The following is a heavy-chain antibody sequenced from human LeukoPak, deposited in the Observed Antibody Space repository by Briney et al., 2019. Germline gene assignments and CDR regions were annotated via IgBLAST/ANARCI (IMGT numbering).Heavy chain of an antibody. CDR1: GYTFTSYG. CDR2: ISAYNGNT. CDR3: ARAWEDIVVVPAAPLGFDY. V-gene: IGHV1-18*01. J-gene: IGHJ4*02. Sequence: EASLKVSCKASGYTFTSYGISWVRQAPGQGLEWMGWISAYNGNTNYAQKLQGRVTMTTDTSTSTAYMELRSLRSDDTAVYYCARAWEDIVVVPAAPLGFDYWGQGTLVTVSS. D-gene: IGHD2-2*01.